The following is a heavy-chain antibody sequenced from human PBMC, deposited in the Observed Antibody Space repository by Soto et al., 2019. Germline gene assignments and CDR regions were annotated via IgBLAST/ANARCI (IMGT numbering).Heavy chain of an antibody. CDR2: INPSGATT. Sequence: QVSLVQSGAEVKKPGASVKVSCKASGYTFTSYYVHWVRQAPGQGLEWMGIINPSGATTTYAQNFQGRGPMARETSNGTSQLGLSSLRSEDTAVYYCARRDCFSSSCYFKYWGQGTLVTVSS. J-gene: IGHJ4*02. CDR1: GYTFTSYY. CDR3: ARRDCFSSSCYFKY. V-gene: IGHV1-46*01. D-gene: IGHD2-2*01.